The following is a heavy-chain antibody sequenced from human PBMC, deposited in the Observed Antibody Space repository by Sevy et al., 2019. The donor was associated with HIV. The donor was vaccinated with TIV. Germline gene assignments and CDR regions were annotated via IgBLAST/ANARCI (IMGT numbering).Heavy chain of an antibody. Sequence: GGSLRLSCAASGFTFRSYAMHWVRQAPGKGLEWVAVVSYDGSNKYYGDSVKGRFTISRDNTRNTLDVQMNNLRAEDRAVYYCARSYSYDSSGHYYSHFDCWGQGTLVTVSS. J-gene: IGHJ4*02. V-gene: IGHV3-30*04. CDR2: VSYDGSNK. D-gene: IGHD3-22*01. CDR1: GFTFRSYA. CDR3: ARSYSYDSSGHYYSHFDC.